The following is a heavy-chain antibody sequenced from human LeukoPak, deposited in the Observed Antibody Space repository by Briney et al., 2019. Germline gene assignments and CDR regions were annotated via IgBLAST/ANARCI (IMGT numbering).Heavy chain of an antibody. D-gene: IGHD1-1*01. CDR1: GFTFSSYG. J-gene: IGHJ4*02. CDR3: AKGPGNDEADY. V-gene: IGHV3-30*18. Sequence: GGSLRLSCAASGFTFSSYGMHWVRQAPGKGLEWVAVISYDGSNKYYADSVKGRFTISRDNSKNTLYLQMNSLRAEDTAVYYCAKGPGNDEADYWGQGTLVTVSS. CDR2: ISYDGSNK.